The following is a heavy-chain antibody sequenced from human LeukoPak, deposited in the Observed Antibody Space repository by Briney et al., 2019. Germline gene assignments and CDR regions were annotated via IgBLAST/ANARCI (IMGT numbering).Heavy chain of an antibody. CDR2: ISYDGSNK. CDR1: GFTFSSYA. V-gene: IGHV3-30-3*01. J-gene: IGHJ6*02. CDR3: ARWSCSSTSCYFNYYYYYGMDV. D-gene: IGHD2-2*01. Sequence: GGSLRLSCAASGFTFSSYAMHWVRQAPGKGLEWVAVISYDGSNKYYADSVKGRFTISRDNSKNTLYLQMNSLRAEDTAVYYCARWSCSSTSCYFNYYYYYGMDVWGQGTTVTVSS.